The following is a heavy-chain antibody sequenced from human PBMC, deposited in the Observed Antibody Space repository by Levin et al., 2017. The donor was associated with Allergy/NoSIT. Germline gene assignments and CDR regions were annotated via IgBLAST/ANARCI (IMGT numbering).Heavy chain of an antibody. V-gene: IGHV4-31*03. Sequence: PSETLSLTCTVSGDSISSGGYYWTWIRQHPGMGLEWIGFIYHSGSTFYNPSLKSRVSISVDTSKNQFSLKVNSVTAADTAVYYWARGELWWPYWGLGTLVTVSP. J-gene: IGHJ4*02. CDR2: IYHSGST. CDR1: GDSISSGGYY. CDR3: ARGELWWPY. D-gene: IGHD2-21*01.